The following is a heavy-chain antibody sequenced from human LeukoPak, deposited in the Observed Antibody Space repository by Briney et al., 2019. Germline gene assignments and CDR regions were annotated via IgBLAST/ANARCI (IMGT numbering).Heavy chain of an antibody. CDR1: GGSITSDH. CDR2: IYYSGKT. CDR3: ARKNDFEI. J-gene: IGHJ3*02. D-gene: IGHD2/OR15-2a*01. Sequence: SETLSHTCTVSGGSITSDHWNWIRQPPGKGLEWIGCIYYSGKTYYNPSLKSRVTISVDMSKNQFSLRLTSVTAADTAVYYCARKNDFEIWGQGTLVTVSS. V-gene: IGHV4-59*01.